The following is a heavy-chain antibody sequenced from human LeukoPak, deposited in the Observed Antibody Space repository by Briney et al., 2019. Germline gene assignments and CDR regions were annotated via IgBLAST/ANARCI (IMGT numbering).Heavy chain of an antibody. J-gene: IGHJ4*02. CDR1: EYTFTGYY. CDR2: IDPNTGGT. V-gene: IGHV1-2*02. Sequence: ASVKVSCKASEYTFTGYYIHWVRQAPGQGLEWMGWIDPNTGGTNSAQKVQGRVTLTSDTSISTAYMEVRRLRFDDEAVYYCARGRLGVAAADFDYWGQGTLVTVSS. D-gene: IGHD6-13*01. CDR3: ARGRLGVAAADFDY.